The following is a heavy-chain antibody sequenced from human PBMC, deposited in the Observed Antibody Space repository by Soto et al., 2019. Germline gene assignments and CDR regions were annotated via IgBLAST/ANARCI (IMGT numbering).Heavy chain of an antibody. Sequence: QVQLVQSGAEVQKPGSSVKVSCKASGGTFSSYPISWVRQAPVQGLEWMGGSIPIFGTANYAQKFQGRVTSNADESTSTAYMELSSLRSEDTAVYYCALYYYDTIRGYYFDYWGQGTLVTVSS. V-gene: IGHV1-69*01. CDR2: SIPIFGTA. CDR1: GGTFSSYP. D-gene: IGHD3-22*01. CDR3: ALYYYDTIRGYYFDY. J-gene: IGHJ4*02.